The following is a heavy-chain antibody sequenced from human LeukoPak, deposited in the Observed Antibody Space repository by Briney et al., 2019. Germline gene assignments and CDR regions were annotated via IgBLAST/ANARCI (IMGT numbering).Heavy chain of an antibody. V-gene: IGHV4-59*01. Sequence: SETLSLTCTVSGGSINNFYWYWVRQPPGKGLEWIGYIYYTGGTNYNPSLTSRVTISVDTSKNLFSLRLTYLTAADTAVYYCARVGDSGSSFDYWGQGSQVTVSS. J-gene: IGHJ4*02. D-gene: IGHD3-10*01. CDR3: ARVGDSGSSFDY. CDR1: GGSINNFY. CDR2: IYYTGGT.